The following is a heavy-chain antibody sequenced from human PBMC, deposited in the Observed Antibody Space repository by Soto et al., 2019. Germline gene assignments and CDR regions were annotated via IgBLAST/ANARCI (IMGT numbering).Heavy chain of an antibody. CDR3: ARAPSQTTVTFDP. CDR2: ISSSSSTI. Sequence: GESLKISCAASGFTFSSYSMNWVRQAPGKGLEWVSYISSSSSTIYYADSVKGRFTISRDNAKNSLYLQMNSLRAEDTAVYYCARAPSQTTVTFDPWGQGTLVTVSS. D-gene: IGHD4-17*01. CDR1: GFTFSSYS. V-gene: IGHV3-48*01. J-gene: IGHJ5*02.